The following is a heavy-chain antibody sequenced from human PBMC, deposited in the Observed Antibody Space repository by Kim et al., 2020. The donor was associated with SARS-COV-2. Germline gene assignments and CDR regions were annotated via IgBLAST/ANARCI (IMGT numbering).Heavy chain of an antibody. D-gene: IGHD1-26*01. V-gene: IGHV4-31*03. J-gene: IGHJ4*02. CDR1: GGSISSGGYY. Sequence: SETLSLTCTVSGGSISSGGYYWSWIRQHPGKGLEWIGYISYSGTTYYKPSLKSRVTISLDTSKNQLSLNLSSVTAADTAVYYCARGGSYRIGPDYWGQGTPVTVSS. CDR3: ARGGSYRIGPDY. CDR2: ISYSGTT.